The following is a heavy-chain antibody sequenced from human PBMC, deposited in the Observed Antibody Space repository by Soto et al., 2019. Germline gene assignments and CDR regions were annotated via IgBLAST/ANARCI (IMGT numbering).Heavy chain of an antibody. J-gene: IGHJ6*01. V-gene: IGHV3-30*18. CDR1: GFTFTPYG. CDR2: ISYDGTIK. D-gene: IGHD3-10*01. Sequence: QVQLVESGGGVVQPGRSLRLSCAASGFTFTPYGMHWVRQVPGQGPEWVAVISYDGTIKHYADSVKGRFTISRDNSNNTLYLEMHSLRTEDTALYYCAKDRAWQAGRDFYGMDVW. CDR3: AKDRAWQAGRDFYGMDV.